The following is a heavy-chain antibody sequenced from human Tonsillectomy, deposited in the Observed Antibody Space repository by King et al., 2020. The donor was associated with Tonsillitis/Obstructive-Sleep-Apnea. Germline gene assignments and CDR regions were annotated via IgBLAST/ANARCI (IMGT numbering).Heavy chain of an antibody. Sequence: LQLQESGSGLVKPSQTLSLTCAVSGGSISSGGYSWSWIRQPPGKGLEWIGYIYHSGSTYYNPSLKSRVTISVDRSKNQFSLKLSSVTAADTAVYYCAREGGYDFWSGYRNDAFDIWGQGTMVTVSS. J-gene: IGHJ3*02. V-gene: IGHV4-30-2*01. CDR2: IYHSGST. CDR3: AREGGYDFWSGYRNDAFDI. D-gene: IGHD3-3*01. CDR1: GGSISSGGYS.